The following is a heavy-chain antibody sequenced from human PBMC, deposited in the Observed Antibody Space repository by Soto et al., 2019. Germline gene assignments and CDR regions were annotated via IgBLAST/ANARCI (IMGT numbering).Heavy chain of an antibody. J-gene: IGHJ3*02. Sequence: SETLSLTCSVSGGCISGSSYYWAWIRQPPGKGLEWIGSVYYSGTIYLNPSLKSRVTIFADTSRNLFSLSLSSVTAADTAVYYCATASLVPAALHDAFEMWGQGTMVTVSS. CDR3: ATASLVPAALHDAFEM. V-gene: IGHV4-39*01. CDR2: VYYSGTI. D-gene: IGHD2-2*01. CDR1: GGCISGSSYY.